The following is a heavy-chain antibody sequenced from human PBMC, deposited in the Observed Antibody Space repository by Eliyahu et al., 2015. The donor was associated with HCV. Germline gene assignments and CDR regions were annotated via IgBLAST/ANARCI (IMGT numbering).Heavy chain of an antibody. V-gene: IGHV4-34*01. CDR3: ARGPARQAELLQGYYFDY. Sequence: QVQLQQWGAGLLKPSETLSLTCAVYGGSFSGYYWSWIRQPPGKGLEWIGEINHSGSTNYNPSLKSRVTISVDMSKNQFSLKLSSVTAADTAVYYCARGPARQAELLQGYYFDYWGQGTLVTVSS. D-gene: IGHD2-15*01. CDR1: GGSFSGYY. CDR2: INHSGST. J-gene: IGHJ4*02.